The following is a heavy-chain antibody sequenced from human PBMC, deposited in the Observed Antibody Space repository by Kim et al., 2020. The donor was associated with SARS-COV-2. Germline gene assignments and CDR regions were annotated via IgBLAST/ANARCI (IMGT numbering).Heavy chain of an antibody. J-gene: IGHJ4*02. D-gene: IGHD6-19*01. V-gene: IGHV3-15*01. Sequence: DYAATVKGRFTISREDSKNTLYLQMNSLKTADTAVYYCTTDPVAAAGVDYWGQGTLVTVSS. CDR3: TTDPVAAAGVDY.